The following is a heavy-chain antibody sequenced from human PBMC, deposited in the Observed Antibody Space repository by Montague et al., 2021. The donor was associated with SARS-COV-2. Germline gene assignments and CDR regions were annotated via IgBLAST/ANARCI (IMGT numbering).Heavy chain of an antibody. Sequence: SETLSLTCTVSGYSISSGYYCGWIRQPPGKGLVWFGSINHSSSTSYNPSPMSRLSISVDTSTNQFSLQVKSLTAADTATYFCARGLFYSSQRKGYFEHWGRGTLVTVSS. CDR1: GYSISSGYY. D-gene: IGHD2-21*01. J-gene: IGHJ4*02. CDR2: INHSSST. CDR3: ARGLFYSSQRKGYFEH. V-gene: IGHV4-38-2*02.